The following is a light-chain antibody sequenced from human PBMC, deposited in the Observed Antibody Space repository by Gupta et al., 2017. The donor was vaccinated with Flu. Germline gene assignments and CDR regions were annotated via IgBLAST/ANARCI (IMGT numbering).Light chain of an antibody. V-gene: IGKV1-39*01. Sequence: SLSASVGDRVTITCRASQNIDTYLNWYQQKPGKAPRLLIYASTSLQSGGPSRFSGSGDGTDGTLTINSLRPEDSATYYCQQRSRNLHMYTFGQGTKVEI. CDR1: QNIDTY. J-gene: IGKJ2*01. CDR2: AST. CDR3: QQRSRNLHMYT.